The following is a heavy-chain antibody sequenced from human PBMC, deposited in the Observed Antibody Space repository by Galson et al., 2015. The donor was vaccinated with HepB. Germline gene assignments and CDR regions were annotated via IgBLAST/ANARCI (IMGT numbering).Heavy chain of an antibody. D-gene: IGHD3-3*01. CDR2: ISDSGNT. CDR1: Y. Sequence: YWTWIRQHPGKGLEWIGYISDSGNTYYNPSLKSRVTISVDTSKIQFSLKLSSVTAADTAVYYCARRKALRYLDGFDPWGQGILVTVSS. CDR3: ARRKALRYLDGFDP. V-gene: IGHV4-31*02. J-gene: IGHJ5*02.